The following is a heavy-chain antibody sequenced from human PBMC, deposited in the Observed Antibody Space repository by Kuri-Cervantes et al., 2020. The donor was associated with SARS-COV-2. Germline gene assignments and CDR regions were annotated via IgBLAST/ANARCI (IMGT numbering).Heavy chain of an antibody. CDR2: IYTSGST. Sequence: LRLSCTVSGGSISSGSYYWSWIRQPAGKGLEWIGRIYTSGSTNYNPSLKSRVTISVDTSKNQFSLKLSSVTAADTAVYYCARDWGISSALDGWGQGTLVTVSS. V-gene: IGHV4-61*02. D-gene: IGHD3-16*01. J-gene: IGHJ1*01. CDR1: GGSISSGSYY. CDR3: ARDWGISSALDG.